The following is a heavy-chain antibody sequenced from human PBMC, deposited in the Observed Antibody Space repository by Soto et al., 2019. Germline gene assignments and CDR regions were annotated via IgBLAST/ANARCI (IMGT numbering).Heavy chain of an antibody. J-gene: IGHJ3*02. Sequence: SGPTLVKPTQTLTLTCTFPGFSLSISGVGVGWIRQPPGKALEWLALIYRDDDKRYSPSLKSRLTITKDTSKNQVVLTMTNMDPVDTATYYCAHSPTTVSAFDMWGQGTMVTVSS. CDR1: GFSLSISGVG. CDR3: AHSPTTVSAFDM. CDR2: IYRDDDK. V-gene: IGHV2-5*02. D-gene: IGHD4-17*01.